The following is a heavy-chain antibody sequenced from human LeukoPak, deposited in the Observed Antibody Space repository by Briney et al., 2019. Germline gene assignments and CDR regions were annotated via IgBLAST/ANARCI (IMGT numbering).Heavy chain of an antibody. CDR3: ASYTSGVIAAANDAFQI. V-gene: IGHV4-34*01. CDR2: INHSGST. D-gene: IGHD6-13*01. CDR1: GGSFSGYY. Sequence: PSETLSLTCAVYGGSFSGYYWSWIRQPPGKGLEWIGEINHSGSTNYNPSLKSRVTISVDTSKNQFSLKLSSVTAADTAVYYCASYTSGVIAAANDAFQIWGQGTMVTVSS. J-gene: IGHJ3*02.